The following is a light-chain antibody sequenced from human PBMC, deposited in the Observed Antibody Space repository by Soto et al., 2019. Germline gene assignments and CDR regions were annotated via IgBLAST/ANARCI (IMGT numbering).Light chain of an antibody. CDR3: QQYYISPCT. CDR2: WAS. CDR1: QRVLYSSNTKNY. Sequence: DIVMTPSPDSLAVSLGERATINCKSSQRVLYSSNTKNYLAWYQQKPGQPPKLLISWASTRESGVPDRFSGSGSGTYFTLTISSLQAEDVAVYYWQQYYISPCTFGQGTKLEIK. V-gene: IGKV4-1*01. J-gene: IGKJ2*02.